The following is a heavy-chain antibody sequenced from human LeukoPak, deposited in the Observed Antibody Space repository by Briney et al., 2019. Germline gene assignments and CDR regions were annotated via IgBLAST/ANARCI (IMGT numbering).Heavy chain of an antibody. D-gene: IGHD3-9*01. V-gene: IGHV1-24*01. J-gene: IGHJ4*02. CDR2: FDPEDGET. CDR1: GYTLTELS. CDR3: ATVRWGYDILTGYHVRKYFDY. Sequence: ASVKVSCKVSGYTLTELSMHWVRQAPGKGLEWMGGFDPEDGETIYAQKFQGRVTMTEDTSTDTAYMELSSLRSEDTAVYYCATVRWGYDILTGYHVRKYFDYWGQGTLVTVSS.